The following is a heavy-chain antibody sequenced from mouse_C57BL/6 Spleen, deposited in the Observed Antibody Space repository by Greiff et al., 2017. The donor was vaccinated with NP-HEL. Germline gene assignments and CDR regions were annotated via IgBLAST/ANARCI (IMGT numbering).Heavy chain of an antibody. Sequence: VQLQESGAELARPGASVKMSCKASGYTFTSYTMHWVKQRPGQGLEWIGYINPSSGYTKYNQKFKDKATLTADKSSSTAYMQLSSLTSEDSAVYYCARSGYDVNYYAMDYWGQGTSVTVSS. CDR2: INPSSGYT. CDR1: GYTFTSYT. V-gene: IGHV1-4*01. D-gene: IGHD2-2*01. J-gene: IGHJ4*01. CDR3: ARSGYDVNYYAMDY.